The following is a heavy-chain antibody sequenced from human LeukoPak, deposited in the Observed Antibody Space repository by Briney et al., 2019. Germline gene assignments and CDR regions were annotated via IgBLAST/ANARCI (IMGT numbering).Heavy chain of an antibody. J-gene: IGHJ4*02. CDR2: ISGSGGST. CDR1: GFTFSSYA. V-gene: IGHV3-23*01. Sequence: GGSLRLSCAASGFTFSSYAVSWVRQAPGEGLEWVSAISGSGGSTYYADSVKGRFTISRDNSKNTPYLQMNSLRAEDTAVYYCAKVPYDSSGYSTYYFDYWGQGTLVTVSS. D-gene: IGHD3-22*01. CDR3: AKVPYDSSGYSTYYFDY.